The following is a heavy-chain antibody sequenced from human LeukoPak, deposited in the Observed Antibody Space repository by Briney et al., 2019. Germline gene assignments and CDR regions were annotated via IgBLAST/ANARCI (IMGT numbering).Heavy chain of an antibody. CDR1: GGSISSSSYY. V-gene: IGHV4-39*07. CDR2: IYYSGST. D-gene: IGHD3-22*01. Sequence: PSETLSLTCTVSGGSISSSSYYWGWIRQPPGKGLEWIGSIYYSGSTYYNPSLKSRVTISVDTSKNQFSLKLSSVTAADTAVYYCARLHYDSSGYHDAFDIWGQGTMVTVSS. J-gene: IGHJ3*02. CDR3: ARLHYDSSGYHDAFDI.